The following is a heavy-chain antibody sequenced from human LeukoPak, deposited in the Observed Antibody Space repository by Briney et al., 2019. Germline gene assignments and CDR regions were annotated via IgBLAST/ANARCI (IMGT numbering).Heavy chain of an antibody. V-gene: IGHV4-34*01. D-gene: IGHD3-16*02. CDR3: ARAKYYDYVWGSYRPGPNFDY. Sequence: SETLSLTCAVYGGSFSGYYWSWIRQPPGKGLEWIGEINHSGSTNYNPSLKSRGTISVDTSKNQFSLKLSSVPAADTAVYYCARAKYYDYVWGSYRPGPNFDYWGQGTLVTVSS. J-gene: IGHJ4*02. CDR1: GGSFSGYY. CDR2: INHSGST.